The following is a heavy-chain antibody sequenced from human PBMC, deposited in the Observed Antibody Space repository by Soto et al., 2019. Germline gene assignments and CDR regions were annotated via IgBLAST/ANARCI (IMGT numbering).Heavy chain of an antibody. V-gene: IGHV3-23*01. CDR3: AKVDRYSSSPNYFQH. CDR1: GFTFSSYA. CDR2: ISGSGGST. D-gene: IGHD6-13*01. J-gene: IGHJ1*01. Sequence: GGSLRLSCAASGFTFSSYAMSWVRQAPGKGLEWVSAISGSGGSTYYADSVKGRFTISRDNSKNTLYLQMNSLRAEDTAVYYCAKVDRYSSSPNYFQHWGQGTLVTVSS.